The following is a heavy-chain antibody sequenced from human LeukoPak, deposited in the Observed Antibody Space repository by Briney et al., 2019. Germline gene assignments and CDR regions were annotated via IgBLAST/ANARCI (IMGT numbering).Heavy chain of an antibody. J-gene: IGHJ4*02. Sequence: GGSLRLSCAASGFTFSRYWITWVRQAPGKGLEWVANIKQDESEKYYVDSVKGRFTISRDNTKNSLYLQMNSLRVEDTAVFYCARDQYDTWSRRGNFDSWGQGTLVIVSS. CDR1: GFTFSRYW. V-gene: IGHV3-7*03. CDR3: ARDQYDTWSRRGNFDS. D-gene: IGHD3-3*01. CDR2: IKQDESEK.